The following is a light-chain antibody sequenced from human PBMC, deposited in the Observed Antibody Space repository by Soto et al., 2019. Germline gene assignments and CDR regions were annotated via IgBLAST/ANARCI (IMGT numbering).Light chain of an antibody. CDR2: SNN. Sequence: QSVLPQPPSVSGSPGQTVTLSCTGAGSEFGACVDVHWYQHLPGTAPKLFISSNNIRPPGVPDRFSGSMSGSSASLALSGLHPEDEGDSYYQSYDSSLSGSYVFGTGTKVTVL. J-gene: IGLJ1*01. CDR1: GSEFGACVD. CDR3: QSYDSSLSGSYV. V-gene: IGLV1-40*01.